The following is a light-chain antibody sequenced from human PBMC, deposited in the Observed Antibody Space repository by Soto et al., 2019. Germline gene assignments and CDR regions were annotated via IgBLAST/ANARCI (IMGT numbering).Light chain of an antibody. CDR2: VAS. Sequence: DIQLTQSQSFLSASVGERVTMTCRASQGISTYLAWYQQKPGRAPNRLIYVASTLQSGVPSRFSGSGSGTEFTLTISSLQPEDFATYYCQQLNSYPLTFGGGTKVDI. J-gene: IGKJ4*01. CDR1: QGISTY. V-gene: IGKV1-9*01. CDR3: QQLNSYPLT.